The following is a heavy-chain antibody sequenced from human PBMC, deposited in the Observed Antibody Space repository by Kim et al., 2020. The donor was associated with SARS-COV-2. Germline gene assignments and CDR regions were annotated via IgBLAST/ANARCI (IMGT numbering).Heavy chain of an antibody. V-gene: IGHV3-74*01. Sequence: GSLRLSCAASGFTFSSYSMHWVRQAPGKGLVWVSRINSDGSTTNYADSVKGRFSISRDNAKNTLYLQMNSLRADDTAVYHCAREGTSSNCCHYWGQGTRVTVSS. D-gene: IGHD2-2*01. CDR3: AREGTSSNCCHY. CDR1: GFTFSSYS. CDR2: INSDGSTT. J-gene: IGHJ4*02.